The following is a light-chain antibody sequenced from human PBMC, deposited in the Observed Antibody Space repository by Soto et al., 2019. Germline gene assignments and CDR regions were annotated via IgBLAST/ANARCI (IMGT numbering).Light chain of an antibody. J-gene: IGLJ1*01. CDR2: EVS. Sequence: QSVLTQPPSASGPPGQSVTISCTGTSSDVGGYNYVSWYQQHPGKPPKLMIYEVSKRPSGVPDRFSGSKSGNTASLTVSGLQAEDEADYYCSSYAGSNAYGFGTGTKVTVL. CDR3: SSYAGSNAYG. V-gene: IGLV2-8*01. CDR1: SSDVGGYNY.